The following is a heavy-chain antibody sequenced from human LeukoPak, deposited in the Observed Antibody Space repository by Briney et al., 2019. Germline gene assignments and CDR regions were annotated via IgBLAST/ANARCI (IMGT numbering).Heavy chain of an antibody. CDR2: IYYSGST. V-gene: IGHV4-30-4*01. Sequence: PSETLSLTCTVSGGSISTDDYYWSWIRQPPGKGLEYIGYIYYSGSTYYNPSLKSRITISVDTSKSQFSLKLSSVPAADTAVYYCAVGHYYHSSGYLFDSWGQGTLVTVSS. CDR1: GGSISTDDYY. CDR3: AVGHYYHSSGYLFDS. J-gene: IGHJ4*02. D-gene: IGHD3-22*01.